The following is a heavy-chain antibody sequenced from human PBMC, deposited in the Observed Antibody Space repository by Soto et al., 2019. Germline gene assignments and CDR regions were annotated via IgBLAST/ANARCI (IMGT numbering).Heavy chain of an antibody. V-gene: IGHV2-26*01. J-gene: IGHJ2*01. D-gene: IGHD4-17*01. CDR3: ARTLYADYVHWYFDL. Sequence: QVTLKESGPVLVKPTEPLTLTCTVSVFSLKNARMGESWIRQPPGKALEWLAHSFSNDEKSYRTSLKSRLTTSKGTSNSQVVLIMTKMDPGDTATYYCARTLYADYVHWYFDLWGRGTLVTVSS. CDR1: VFSLKNARMG. CDR2: SFSNDEK.